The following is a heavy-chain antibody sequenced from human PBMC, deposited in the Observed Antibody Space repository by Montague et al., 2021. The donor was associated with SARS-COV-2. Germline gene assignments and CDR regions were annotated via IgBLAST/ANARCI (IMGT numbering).Heavy chain of an antibody. CDR2: ISYDGSIQ. J-gene: IGHJ4*02. CDR1: GFTFNNYA. D-gene: IGHD3-10*01. Sequence: SLRLSCAASGFTFNNYALHWVRQAPGKGLQWVAVISYDGSIQHYADSAKGRFIISRDHSKNTLYLQMDSLRPEDTALYFCARSGGVFWFRASMAQTSDWGQGIVVTVSS. V-gene: IGHV3-30*04. CDR3: ARSGGVFWFRASMAQTSD.